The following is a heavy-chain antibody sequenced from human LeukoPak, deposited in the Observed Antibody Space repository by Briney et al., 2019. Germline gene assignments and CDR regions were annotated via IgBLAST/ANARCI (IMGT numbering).Heavy chain of an antibody. Sequence: PGGSLRLSCAASGFTVSNNYMSWVRQAPGKGLEWVSSISSSSSYIYYADSVKGRFTISRDNAKNSLYLQMNSLRAEDTAVYYCARDQAYCSGGSCPLDYWGQGTLVTVSS. CDR2: ISSSSSYI. V-gene: IGHV3-21*01. CDR1: GFTVSNNY. CDR3: ARDQAYCSGGSCPLDY. D-gene: IGHD2-15*01. J-gene: IGHJ4*02.